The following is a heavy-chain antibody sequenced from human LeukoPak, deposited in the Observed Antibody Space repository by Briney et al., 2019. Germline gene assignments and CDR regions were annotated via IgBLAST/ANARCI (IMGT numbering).Heavy chain of an antibody. Sequence: SVKVSCKASGGAFNQHAFSWVRQAPGQGLEWMGRIIPILGLTHYAQKFQGRVTLTADKSTTTAYMELSSLRSEDTAVYYCARVGSYYYDSSGHGWFDPWGQGTLVTVSS. J-gene: IGHJ5*02. D-gene: IGHD3-22*01. CDR2: IIPILGLT. CDR1: GGAFNQHA. V-gene: IGHV1-69*04. CDR3: ARVGSYYYDSSGHGWFDP.